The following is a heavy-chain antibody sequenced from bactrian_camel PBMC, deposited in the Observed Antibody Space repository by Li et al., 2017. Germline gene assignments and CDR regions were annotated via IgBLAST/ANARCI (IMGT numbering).Heavy chain of an antibody. Sequence: VQLVESGRGSVQAGGSLKLSCTSSGYDISTCEKGWFRQAPGKEREGVAVIYVDSGNSYYRDSVKGRFTISLDNTKLNLQMNDLKPEDTAMYYCAANPDVVVAGTSLLGLTPRSGYWGQGTQVTVS. J-gene: IGHJ6*01. CDR3: AANPDVVVAGTSLLGLTPRSGY. CDR1: GYDISTCE. CDR2: IYVDSGNS. D-gene: IGHD1*01. V-gene: IGHV3S40*01.